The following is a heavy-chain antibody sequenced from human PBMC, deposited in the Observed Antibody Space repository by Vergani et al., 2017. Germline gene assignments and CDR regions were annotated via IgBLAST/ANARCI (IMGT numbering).Heavy chain of an antibody. Sequence: QVQLVQSGAEVKKPGSSVKVSCKASGGTFSSYAISWVRQAPGQGLEWMGGIIPIFGTANYAQKFQGRVTITADESTSTAYMELSSLRSEDTAVYYCAKHYYDSSGYYYTVDYWGQGTLVTVSS. V-gene: IGHV1-69*01. CDR1: GGTFSSYA. D-gene: IGHD3-22*01. CDR3: AKHYYDSSGYYYTVDY. J-gene: IGHJ4*02. CDR2: IIPIFGTA.